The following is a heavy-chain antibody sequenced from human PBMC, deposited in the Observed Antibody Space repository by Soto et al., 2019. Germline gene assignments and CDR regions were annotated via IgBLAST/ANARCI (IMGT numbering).Heavy chain of an antibody. V-gene: IGHV5-51*03. D-gene: IGHD3-3*01. CDR1: RYSFSTSW. CDR3: ATRAEYYDFWSGYYGA. Sequence: PGESLKISSKGSRYSFSTSWIGWVRQMSGKGLEWMGTIYPSDSDTRYSPSFQGQVIISADKSTSTAYLQWRSLKASDTAMYYCATRAEYYDFWSGYYGAWGQGTLVTVSS. CDR2: IYPSDSDT. J-gene: IGHJ5*02.